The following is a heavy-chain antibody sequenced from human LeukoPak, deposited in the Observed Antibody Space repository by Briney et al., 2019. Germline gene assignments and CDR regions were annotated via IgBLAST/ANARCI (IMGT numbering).Heavy chain of an antibody. D-gene: IGHD1-26*01. J-gene: IGHJ4*02. CDR1: GFTFSSYW. Sequence: PGGSLRLSCVGSGFTFSSYWMSWVRQAPGKGLEWVANINQDGSEKYDVDSAKGRFTISRDNAKNSLYLQMNSLRAEDTAVYYCARVAGWELLTRPFDYWGQGTLVTVSS. CDR2: INQDGSEK. V-gene: IGHV3-7*01. CDR3: ARVAGWELLTRPFDY.